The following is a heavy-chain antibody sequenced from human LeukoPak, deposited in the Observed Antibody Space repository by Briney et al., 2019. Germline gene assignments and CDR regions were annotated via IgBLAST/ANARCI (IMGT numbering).Heavy chain of an antibody. J-gene: IGHJ4*02. Sequence: GGSLRLSCAASEFTFSSYGMHWVRQTPGKGLEWVAVIWYDGSNKYYADSVKGRFTISRDNSKNTLYLQMNSLRAEDTAVYYCAGKYYYDSSGLYWGQGTLVTVSS. V-gene: IGHV3-33*01. CDR1: EFTFSSYG. CDR3: AGKYYYDSSGLY. CDR2: IWYDGSNK. D-gene: IGHD3-22*01.